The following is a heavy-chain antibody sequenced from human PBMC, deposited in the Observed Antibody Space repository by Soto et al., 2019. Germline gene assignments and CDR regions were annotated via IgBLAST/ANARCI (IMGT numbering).Heavy chain of an antibody. V-gene: IGHV3-15*01. CDR2: IKRKIEGETT. Sequence: EVQLVESGGGMVMPGGSLRLSCAASGFTFSDAWMTWIRQAPGKGLQCVGRIKRKIEGETTDYAAPVKGRFTISRDDTKNTLYLQMNSLKVEDTSMYYCVTDRGGGMDVWGQGTTVTVSS. CDR3: VTDRGGGMDV. D-gene: IGHD3-10*01. J-gene: IGHJ6*01. CDR1: GFTFSDAW.